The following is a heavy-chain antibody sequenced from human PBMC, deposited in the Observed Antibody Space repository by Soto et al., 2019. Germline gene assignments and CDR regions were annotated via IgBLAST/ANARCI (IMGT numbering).Heavy chain of an antibody. CDR2: ISHDGSNK. V-gene: IGHV3-30-3*01. Sequence: VQLVESGGGVVQPGRSLRLSCAASGFTFSSYAMHWVRQAPGKGLEWVAVISHDGSNKYYADSVKGRFTISRDNSKNTLYVQMNSLRAEDTAVYYCARERDRIAAAADYWGQGTLVTVSS. J-gene: IGHJ4*02. CDR3: ARERDRIAAAADY. D-gene: IGHD6-13*01. CDR1: GFTFSSYA.